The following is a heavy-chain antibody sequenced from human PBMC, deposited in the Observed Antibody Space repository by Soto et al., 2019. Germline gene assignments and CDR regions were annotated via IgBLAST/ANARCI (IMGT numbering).Heavy chain of an antibody. J-gene: IGHJ6*02. D-gene: IGHD1-26*01. Sequence: PSETLSLTCTVSGGSISSSSYYWGWIRQPPGKGLKWIGSIYYSGSTYYNPSLKSRVTISVDTSKNQFSLKLSSVTAADTAVYYCARHLSLVGATWIYYGMDVWGQGTTVTVSS. CDR2: IYYSGST. CDR3: ARHLSLVGATWIYYGMDV. CDR1: GGSISSSSYY. V-gene: IGHV4-39*01.